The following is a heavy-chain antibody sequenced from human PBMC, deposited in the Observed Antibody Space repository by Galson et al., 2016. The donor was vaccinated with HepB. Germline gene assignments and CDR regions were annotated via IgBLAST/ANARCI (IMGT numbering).Heavy chain of an antibody. CDR1: GFSLSSWGMG. Sequence: PALVKPTQTLTLTCNFSGFSLSSWGMGVGWIRQPPGKALEWLALICWDDDKRYSPSLKNRLTITKDISKKQVVLKMTNTDPVDTATYFCAHRYSSGNNDAFDIWGQGTRVTVSS. J-gene: IGHJ3*02. CDR3: AHRYSSGNNDAFDI. CDR2: ICWDDDK. V-gene: IGHV2-5*02. D-gene: IGHD1-14*01.